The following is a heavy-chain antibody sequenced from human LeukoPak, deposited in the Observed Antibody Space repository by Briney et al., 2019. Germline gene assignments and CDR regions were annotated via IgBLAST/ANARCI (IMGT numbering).Heavy chain of an antibody. CDR3: ASQDYTENYFDY. J-gene: IGHJ4*02. Sequence: KPGGSLRPSCAASGFTFSDYSMNWIRQPPGKGLEWIGEIYHSGSTNYNPSLKSRVTISVDKSNNQFSLKLSSVTAADTAVYYCASQDYTENYFDYWGQGTLVTVSS. CDR2: IYHSGST. D-gene: IGHD3-3*01. CDR1: GFTFSDYS. V-gene: IGHV4-34*01.